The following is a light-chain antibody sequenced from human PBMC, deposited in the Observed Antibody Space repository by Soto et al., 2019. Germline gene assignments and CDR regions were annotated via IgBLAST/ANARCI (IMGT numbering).Light chain of an antibody. CDR1: QSVSNNY. V-gene: IGKV3-20*01. Sequence: EIVLTQSPGTLSLSPGERATLSCRASQSVSNNYLAWYQQKPGQAPRLLIYGASNRATGIPDRFSASGSGTDFSLTISRLEPEDFAVYYCQQYGTSPWTFGQGTKVDIK. CDR2: GAS. J-gene: IGKJ1*01. CDR3: QQYGTSPWT.